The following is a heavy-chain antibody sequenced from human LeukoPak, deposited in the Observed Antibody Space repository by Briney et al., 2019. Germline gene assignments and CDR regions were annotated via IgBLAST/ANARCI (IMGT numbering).Heavy chain of an antibody. CDR3: ARIYPRLAAAGN. J-gene: IGHJ4*02. Sequence: GGSLRLSCAASGFTVSSNYMSWVRQAPGKGLEWVSVISSGGSTYYADSVKGRFTISRDNSKNTLYLQMNSLRADDTAVYYCARIYPRLAAAGNWGQGTLVTVSS. D-gene: IGHD6-13*01. CDR1: GFTVSSNY. CDR2: ISSGGST. V-gene: IGHV3-66*01.